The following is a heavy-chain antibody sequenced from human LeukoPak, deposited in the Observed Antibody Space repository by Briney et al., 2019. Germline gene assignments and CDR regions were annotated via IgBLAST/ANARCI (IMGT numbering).Heavy chain of an antibody. CDR1: GGSISSGDYY. CDR3: DRVGLELLSLIYFDY. D-gene: IGHD1-7*01. Sequence: SETLSLTCTVSGGSISSGDYYWSWIRQPPGKGLEWIGYIYYSGSTYYNPSLKSRVTISVDTSKNQFSLKLSSVTAADTAVYYCDRVGLELLSLIYFDYWGEGTLVTVSS. CDR2: IYYSGST. J-gene: IGHJ4*02. V-gene: IGHV4-30-4*08.